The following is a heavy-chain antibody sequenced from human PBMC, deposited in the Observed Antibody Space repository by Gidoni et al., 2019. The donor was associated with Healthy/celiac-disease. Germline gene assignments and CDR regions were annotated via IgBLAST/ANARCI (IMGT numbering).Heavy chain of an antibody. D-gene: IGHD6-6*01. CDR1: GGTFSSYA. V-gene: IGHV1-69*01. CDR3: ASQYVSSSSGFLAYYYYYYGMDV. J-gene: IGHJ6*02. CDR2: IIPIFGTA. Sequence: QVQLVQSGAEVKKPGSSVKVSCKASGGTFSSYAISWVRQAPGQGLEWMGGIIPIFGTANYAQKFQGRVTITADESTSTAYMELSSLRSEDTAVYYCASQYVSSSSGFLAYYYYYYGMDVWGQGTTVTVSS.